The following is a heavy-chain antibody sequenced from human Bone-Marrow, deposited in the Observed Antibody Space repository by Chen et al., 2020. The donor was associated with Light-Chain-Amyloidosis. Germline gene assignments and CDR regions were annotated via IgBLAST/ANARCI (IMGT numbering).Heavy chain of an antibody. CDR1: GASITSADYF. Sequence: QLQLQESGPGLVKPSQTLSLTCTVSGASITSADYFWSWIRQPPGKGLEWIGYVYYTGSTFYKPSLKRRITMSVDTSRNQFSLRLNSVTAADAAVYYCATDLGARTGYGFYYWGQGTLVSVSS. D-gene: IGHD5-12*01. J-gene: IGHJ4*02. V-gene: IGHV4-30-4*01. CDR2: VYYTGST. CDR3: ATDLGARTGYGFYY.